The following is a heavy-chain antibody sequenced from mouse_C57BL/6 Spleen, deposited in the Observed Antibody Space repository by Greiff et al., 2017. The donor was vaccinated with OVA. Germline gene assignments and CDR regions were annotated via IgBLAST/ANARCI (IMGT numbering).Heavy chain of an antibody. CDR1: GYTFTSYW. J-gene: IGHJ4*01. CDR2: IDPSDSYT. V-gene: IGHV1-50*01. Sequence: KESCKASGYTFTSYWMQWVKQRPGQGLEWIGEIDPSDSYTNYNQKFKGKATLTVDTSSSTAYMQLSSLTSEDSAVYYCARRGWDAMDYWGQGTSVTVSS. CDR3: ARRGWDAMDY.